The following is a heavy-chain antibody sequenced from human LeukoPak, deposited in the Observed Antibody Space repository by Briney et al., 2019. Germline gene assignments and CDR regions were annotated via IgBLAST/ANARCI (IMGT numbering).Heavy chain of an antibody. CDR2: ISGSSSTI. CDR1: GFTFSNYA. Sequence: GESLRLSRAASGFTFSNYAMNWVRQAPGKGLEWVSYISGSSSTIYYADSVKGRFTISRDNAKNSLYLQMNSLRAEDTAVYFCARDKDWAFDYWGQGTLVTVSS. CDR3: ARDKDWAFDY. V-gene: IGHV3-48*01. J-gene: IGHJ4*02. D-gene: IGHD3/OR15-3a*01.